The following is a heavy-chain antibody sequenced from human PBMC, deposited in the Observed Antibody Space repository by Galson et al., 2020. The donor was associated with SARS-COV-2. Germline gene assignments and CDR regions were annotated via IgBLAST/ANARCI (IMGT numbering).Heavy chain of an antibody. Sequence: SETLSLTCTVSGASIRSGRYHWSWIRQPAGKGLESIVRIYTSGNTNYNPSLKSRVTISLDTSKNQFSLRLRSVTAADTAVYYCARGELLELYYYGMDVWGQGTTVTVSS. D-gene: IGHD3-3*01. V-gene: IGHV4-61*02. CDR2: IYTSGNT. J-gene: IGHJ6*02. CDR1: GASIRSGRYH. CDR3: ARGELLELYYYGMDV.